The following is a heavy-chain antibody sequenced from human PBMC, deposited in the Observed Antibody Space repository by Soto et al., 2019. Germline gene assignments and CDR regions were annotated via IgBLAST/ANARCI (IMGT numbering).Heavy chain of an antibody. J-gene: IGHJ6*02. CDR2: IIPMFGTP. CDR1: GGTFSTYA. D-gene: IGHD1-7*01. V-gene: IGHV1-69*06. CDR3: ATDNWNSEYYYFGLDV. Sequence: QVQLVQSGAEEKKPGSSVKVSCKASGGTFSTYAVTWVRQAPGQGLEWMGGIIPMFGTPNYAQKFQGRVTITADKSTSTAYMELGSLRSEDTAVYYCATDNWNSEYYYFGLDVWGQGTTVTVSS.